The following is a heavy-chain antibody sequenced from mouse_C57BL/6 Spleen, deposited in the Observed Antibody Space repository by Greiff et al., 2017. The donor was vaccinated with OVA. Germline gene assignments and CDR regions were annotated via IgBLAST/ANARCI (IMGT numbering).Heavy chain of an antibody. Sequence: QVQLKQSGAELARPGASVKLSCKASGYTFTSYGISWVKQRTGQGLEWIGEIYPRSGNTYYNEKFKGKATLTADKSSSTAYMELRSLTSEDSAVYFCARWGDGGYYFDYWGQGTTLTVSS. D-gene: IGHD3-1*01. V-gene: IGHV1-81*01. CDR3: ARWGDGGYYFDY. CDR2: IYPRSGNT. J-gene: IGHJ2*01. CDR1: GYTFTSYG.